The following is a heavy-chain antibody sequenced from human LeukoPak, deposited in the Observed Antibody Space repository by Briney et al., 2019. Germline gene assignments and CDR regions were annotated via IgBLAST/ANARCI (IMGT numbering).Heavy chain of an antibody. D-gene: IGHD6-13*01. CDR3: ARGIAAAGNV. CDR1: GGTFSSYA. CDR2: IIPIFGTA. V-gene: IGHV1-69*13. J-gene: IGHJ4*02. Sequence: GASVKVSCKASGGTFSSYAISWARQAPGQGLEWMGGIIPIFGTANYAQKFQGRVTITADESTSTAYMELSSLRSEDTAVYYCARGIAAAGNVWGQGTLVTVSS.